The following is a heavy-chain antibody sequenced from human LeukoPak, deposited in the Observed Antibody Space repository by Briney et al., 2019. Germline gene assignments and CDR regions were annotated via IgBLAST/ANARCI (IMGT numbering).Heavy chain of an antibody. CDR1: GYTFTGYY. D-gene: IGHD2-2*01. J-gene: IGHJ6*03. Sequence: GASVKVPCKASGYTFTGYYMHWVRQAPGQGLEWMGWINPNSGGTNYAQKFQGRVTMTRDTSISTAYMELSRLRSDDTAVYYCARSVDIVVVPAQNSYYMDVWGKGTTVTVSS. CDR2: INPNSGGT. V-gene: IGHV1-2*02. CDR3: ARSVDIVVVPAQNSYYMDV.